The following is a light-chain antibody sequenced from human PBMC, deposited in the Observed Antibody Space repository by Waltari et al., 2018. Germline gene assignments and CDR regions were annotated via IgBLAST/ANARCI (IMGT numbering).Light chain of an antibody. CDR2: AAS. CDR3: HQRSSWPPIT. V-gene: IGKV3-11*01. CDR1: QNVYDY. J-gene: IGKJ5*01. Sequence: SVLTQSPVTLSLSPGERATLSCRASQNVYDYLAWYQQKPGQAPRLLIYAASNRATGVPARFSGSGSGTDFTLTISSLEPQDVAVEYCHQRSSWPPITVGQGTRLEIK.